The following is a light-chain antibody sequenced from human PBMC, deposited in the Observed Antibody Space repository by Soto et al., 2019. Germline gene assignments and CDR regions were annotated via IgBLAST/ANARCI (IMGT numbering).Light chain of an antibody. J-gene: IGLJ1*01. CDR2: GVS. Sequence: QSVLTQPRSVSGSPGQSVTISCTGTNSDVGGYNYVSWYQQYPGKAPKLMISGVSERPSGVPDRFSGSKSGNTASLTISGLQAEDEADYYCCSYAGNYIYVFGTGTKVTV. V-gene: IGLV2-11*01. CDR1: NSDVGGYNY. CDR3: CSYAGNYIYV.